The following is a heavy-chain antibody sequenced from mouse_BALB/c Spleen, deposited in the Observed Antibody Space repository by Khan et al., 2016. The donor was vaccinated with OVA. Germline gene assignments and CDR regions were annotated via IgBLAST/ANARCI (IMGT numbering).Heavy chain of an antibody. CDR3: VRDGAYHRNDGWFAY. J-gene: IGHJ3*01. D-gene: IGHD2-14*01. CDR2: INPSNGYT. V-gene: IGHV1-4*01. CDR1: GYTFTSYT. Sequence: QVQLQQSGAELARPGASVKMSCKASGYTFTSYTIHWIKLRPGQGLEWIGFINPSNGYTNYNQKFKDKATLTADKSSTTVYMQLSRLTSDDSAVYNCVRDGAYHRNDGWFAYWGQGTLVTVSA.